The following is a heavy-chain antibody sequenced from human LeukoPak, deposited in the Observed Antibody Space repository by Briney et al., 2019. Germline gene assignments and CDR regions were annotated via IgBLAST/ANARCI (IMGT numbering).Heavy chain of an antibody. Sequence: GGSLRLSCAASGFTFSVYGMSWVRQAPGKGLEWVSAICGDGTLYAASSKGRFTISRDNSKATMYLQMNSLRAGDTAVYYCTRRAVSYSHSYDYWGQGTLVTVSS. D-gene: IGHD2-15*01. CDR2: ICGDGT. J-gene: IGHJ4*02. CDR3: TRRAVSYSHSYDY. V-gene: IGHV3-23*01. CDR1: GFTFSVYG.